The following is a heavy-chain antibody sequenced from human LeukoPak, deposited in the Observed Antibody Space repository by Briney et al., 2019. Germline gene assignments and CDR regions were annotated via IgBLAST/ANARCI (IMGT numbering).Heavy chain of an antibody. J-gene: IGHJ3*02. V-gene: IGHV4-59*01. CDR2: IYYSGST. Sequence: SETLSLTCTVSGGSISTYYWIWIRQPPGEGLEWIGYIYYSGSTNYNPSLKSRVSISVDTSKNQLSLKLSSVTPADTAVYYCARAGRGTGIAASPIWGQGTMVTVSS. CDR3: ARAGRGTGIAASPI. D-gene: IGHD6-25*01. CDR1: GGSISTYY.